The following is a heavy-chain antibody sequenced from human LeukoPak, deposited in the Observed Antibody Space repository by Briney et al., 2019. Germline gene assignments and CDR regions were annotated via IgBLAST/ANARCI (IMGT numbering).Heavy chain of an antibody. J-gene: IGHJ5*02. CDR1: GDSVSSNSAA. CDR2: TYYRSKWYN. Sequence: SQTLSLTCAISGDSVSSNSAAWSWIRQFPSRGLEWLGRTYYRSKWYNDYALSVKSRIIINPDTSKNQFSLQLNSVTPEDTAVYYCAKLGDSSTWGQGTLVTVSS. D-gene: IGHD6-19*01. V-gene: IGHV6-1*01. CDR3: AKLGDSST.